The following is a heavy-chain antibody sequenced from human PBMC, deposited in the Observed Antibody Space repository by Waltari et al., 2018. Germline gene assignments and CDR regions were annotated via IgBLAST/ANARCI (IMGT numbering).Heavy chain of an antibody. CDR2: ISSLSKYT. V-gene: IGHV3-21*01. CDR1: GFTFSSAG. CDR3: ARDGISSTQSGYFDY. J-gene: IGHJ4*02. Sequence: EVRLVESGGGLVKPGGSLRLSCAASGFTFSSAGLYWVRQAPGKGLEWVSSISSLSKYTYYADSVKGRFTISRDNAKNSLYLQMNSLRAEDTAVYFCARDGISSTQSGYFDYWGQGVLVTVSS. D-gene: IGHD6-13*01.